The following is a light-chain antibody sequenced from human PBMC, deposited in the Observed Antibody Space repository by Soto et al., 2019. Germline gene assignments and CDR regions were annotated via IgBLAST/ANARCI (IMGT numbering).Light chain of an antibody. CDR3: LSFAGSPYV. CDR2: DVS. J-gene: IGLJ1*01. V-gene: IGLV2-11*01. CDR1: SSDVGDYNY. Sequence: QSALTQPRSVSGSPGQSVAISCTGTSSDVGDYNYVSWYQQHPGKAPKVMIYDVSKRPSGVPDRFSGSKSGNTASLTISGLPAEEEADYFLLSFAGSPYVFRTGTKPTVL.